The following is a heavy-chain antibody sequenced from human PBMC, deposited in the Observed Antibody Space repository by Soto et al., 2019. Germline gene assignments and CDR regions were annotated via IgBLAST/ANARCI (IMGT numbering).Heavy chain of an antibody. V-gene: IGHV3-53*01. CDR1: GLTVSGKKY. D-gene: IGHD1-1*01. J-gene: IGHJ3*01. CDR3: ATWHEREHAYDV. CDR2: LYDVDGS. Sequence: PGGSLRLSCAASGLTVSGKKYVAWVRQAPGKGLEWVSALYDVDGSFYSDFVKGRFTTSSDSSKTTVYLQMNDLRPADTAVYYCATWHEREHAYDVWGQGTTVTVSS.